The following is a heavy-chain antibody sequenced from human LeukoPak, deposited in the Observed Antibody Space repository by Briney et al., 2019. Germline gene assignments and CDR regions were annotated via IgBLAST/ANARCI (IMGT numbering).Heavy chain of an antibody. CDR1: GGSNSAYY. D-gene: IGHD6-6*01. Sequence: PSETLSLTCTVSGGSNSAYYWSWIRQPPGKGLEWIGYIHYSGTTNYYPSLKSRVTIALDTPKNQFSLKLNSVTAADTAVYYCARFGTSSSRFFDQWGQGTLVTVPS. J-gene: IGHJ4*02. CDR3: ARFGTSSSRFFDQ. CDR2: IHYSGTT. V-gene: IGHV4-59*01.